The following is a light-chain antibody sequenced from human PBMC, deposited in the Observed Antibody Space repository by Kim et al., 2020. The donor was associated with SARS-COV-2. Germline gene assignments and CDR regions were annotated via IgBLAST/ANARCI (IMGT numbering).Light chain of an antibody. Sequence: ASVGDTVTISCGASQDISTYLDWYQQKTGKVPMSLIYAASTLRTGVPYQCSGRGSGTDFTLTNTTLQPEDVATHYCQKYNSTPRTFGPRTKVDIK. CDR2: AAS. CDR1: QDISTY. V-gene: IGKV1-27*01. CDR3: QKYNSTPRT. J-gene: IGKJ3*01.